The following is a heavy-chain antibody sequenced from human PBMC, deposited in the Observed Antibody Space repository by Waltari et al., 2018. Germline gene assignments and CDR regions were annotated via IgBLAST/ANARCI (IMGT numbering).Heavy chain of an antibody. CDR3: AKDHWRPGVVTSLSS. Sequence: WVRLAPGKGLEWVSTITDNGNRAYYADFVRGQFTISRDNSRSTLFLQMKNLTVDDTAVYYCAKDHWRPGVVTSLSSWGQGTLVTVSS. CDR2: ITDNGNRA. D-gene: IGHD3-22*01. J-gene: IGHJ4*02. V-gene: IGHV3-23*01.